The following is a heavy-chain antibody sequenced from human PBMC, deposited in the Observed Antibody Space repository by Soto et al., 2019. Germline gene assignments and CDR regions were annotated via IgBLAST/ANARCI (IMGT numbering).Heavy chain of an antibody. CDR2: ISYDGSNK. J-gene: IGHJ6*02. V-gene: IGHV3-30*18. CDR3: ANWVGFDSSGYIHYGMDV. Sequence: GGSLRLSCAASGFTFSSYGMHWVRQAPGKGLEWVAVISYDGSNKYYADSVKGRFTISRDNSKNTLYLQMNSLRAEDTAVYYCANWVGFDSSGYIHYGMDVWGQGTTVTV. D-gene: IGHD3-22*01. CDR1: GFTFSSYG.